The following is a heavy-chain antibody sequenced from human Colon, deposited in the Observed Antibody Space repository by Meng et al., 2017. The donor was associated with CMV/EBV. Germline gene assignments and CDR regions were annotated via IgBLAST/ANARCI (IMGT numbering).Heavy chain of an antibody. V-gene: IGHV3-7*01. D-gene: IGHD6-13*01. CDR3: ARPARGSTKYY. J-gene: IGHJ4*02. CDR1: GFTFSKYW. CDR2: IKQDGSEK. Sequence: GGSLRLSCATSGFTFSKYWMSWVRQAPGTGLEWVANIKQDGSEKYYVDSVKGRFTISRDNAKNSVSLQMNSLRAEDTAVYYCARPARGSTKYYWGQGTLVTVSS.